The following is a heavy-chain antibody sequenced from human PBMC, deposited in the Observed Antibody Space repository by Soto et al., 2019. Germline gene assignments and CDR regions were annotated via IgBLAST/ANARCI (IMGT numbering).Heavy chain of an antibody. CDR3: ARDRHSNSYYFDY. CDR2: INPSGGST. D-gene: IGHD4-4*01. CDR1: GYTFTSYY. J-gene: IGHJ4*02. Sequence: QVQLVQCGAEVKKPGASVKVSCKASGYTFTSYYMHWVRQAPGQGLEWMGIINPSGGSTSYAQKFSGNDTITRNKSTSTVYMELSSLRSEDTAVYYCARDRHSNSYYFDYWGQGTLVTVSS. V-gene: IGHV1-46*03.